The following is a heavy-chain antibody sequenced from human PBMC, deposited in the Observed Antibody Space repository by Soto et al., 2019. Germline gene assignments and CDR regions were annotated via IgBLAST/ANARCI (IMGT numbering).Heavy chain of an antibody. CDR1: GFTFSSYA. V-gene: IGHV3-64D*08. D-gene: IGHD3-9*01. CDR3: VKDILTEAPQGNY. J-gene: IGHJ4*02. CDR2: ISSNGGST. Sequence: GGSLRLSCSASGFTFSSYAMHWVRQAPGKGLEYVSAISSNGGSTYYADSVKGRFTISRDNSKNNLYLQMSSLRAEDTAVYYCVKDILTEAPQGNYWGQGTLVTVSS.